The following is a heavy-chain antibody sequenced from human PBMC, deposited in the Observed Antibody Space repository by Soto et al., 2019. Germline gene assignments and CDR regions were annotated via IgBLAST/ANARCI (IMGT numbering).Heavy chain of an antibody. D-gene: IGHD3-3*01. CDR1: WYSFSFYW. CDR2: RDPDCSGV. V-gene: IGHV5-51*01. Sequence: GESLILSCKASWYSFSFYWIRWVRQMPATGLEWMAIRDPDCSGVRYRPPVHPHVTISADKSTSTAFLQWSSLKASDTAMYYCATASVYDFENSNYTCDAFDIWGQGTLVTVSS. J-gene: IGHJ3*02. CDR3: ATASVYDFENSNYTCDAFDI.